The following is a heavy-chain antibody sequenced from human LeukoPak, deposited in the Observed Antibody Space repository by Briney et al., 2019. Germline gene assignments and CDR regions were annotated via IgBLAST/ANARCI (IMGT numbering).Heavy chain of an antibody. V-gene: IGHV3-23*01. J-gene: IGHJ4*02. CDR3: AKDAGYDSSGYPNCFDY. CDR1: GSTFSNHG. Sequence: PGGSLRLSCAASGSTFSNHGMSWVRQAPGKGLEWVSAIIGSGGSTYYADSVKGRFTISRDNSKNTLYLQMNSLRAEDTAVYYCAKDAGYDSSGYPNCFDYWGQGTLVTVSS. CDR2: IIGSGGST. D-gene: IGHD3-22*01.